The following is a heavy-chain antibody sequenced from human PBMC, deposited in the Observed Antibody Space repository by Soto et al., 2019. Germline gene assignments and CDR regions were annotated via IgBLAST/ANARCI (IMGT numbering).Heavy chain of an antibody. CDR3: ARGGLIYYSDYDFWSCSQRPRDYYYYYMDV. CDR2: ISAYNGNT. D-gene: IGHD3-3*01. Sequence: ASVKVSCKASGYTFTSYGISWVRQAPGQGLEWMGWISAYNGNTNYAQKLQGRVTMTTDTSTSTAYMELRSLRSDDTAVYYCARGGLIYYSDYDFWSCSQRPRDYYYYYMDVWGKGTTVTVSS. J-gene: IGHJ6*03. V-gene: IGHV1-18*01. CDR1: GYTFTSYG.